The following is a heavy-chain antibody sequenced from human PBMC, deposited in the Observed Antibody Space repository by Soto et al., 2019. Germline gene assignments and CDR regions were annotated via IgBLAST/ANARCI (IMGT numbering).Heavy chain of an antibody. J-gene: IGHJ5*02. CDR3: ARDRGSSWMYKWFDP. V-gene: IGHV4-30-4*01. CDR2: IYYSGST. Sequence: PSETLSLTCTVSGDSINSADCYWSWIRQPPGKGLEWIGHIYYSGSTYYTPSLKSRVTISIDTSKNQFSLKMTSVTAADTAVYYCARDRGSSWMYKWFDPWGQGTQVTVSS. CDR1: GDSINSADCY. D-gene: IGHD6-13*01.